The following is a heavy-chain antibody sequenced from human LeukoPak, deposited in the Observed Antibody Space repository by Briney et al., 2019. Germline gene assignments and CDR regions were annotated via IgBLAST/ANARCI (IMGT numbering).Heavy chain of an antibody. CDR3: CRDVHGDYGSGWFDP. CDR2: IMPLFGTA. J-gene: IGHJ5*02. V-gene: IGHV1-69*05. Sequence: ASVKVSCKTSGGTFNNSAIRWVRQAPGQGLELLGGIMPLFGTAGYPQKFQGRVAIIKGQSPRTVFFELTRLASDGPAVFYLCRDVHGDYGSGWFDPWGQGTIVPVSS. CDR1: GGTFNNSA. D-gene: IGHD4-17*01.